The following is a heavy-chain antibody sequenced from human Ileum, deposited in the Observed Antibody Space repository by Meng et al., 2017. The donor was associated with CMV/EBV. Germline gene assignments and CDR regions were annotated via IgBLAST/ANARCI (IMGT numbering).Heavy chain of an antibody. V-gene: IGHV3-23*01. D-gene: IGHD6-25*01. Sequence: GESLKISCAASGITFKNYVMAWVRQDPVKGLVCVSRISGSGGATYYADSVKGRFTISRDNSKNTLYLQMYSLRADETAMYYCAKDRDSGYSSGWSHFDYWGQGILVTVSS. J-gene: IGHJ4*02. CDR2: ISGSGGAT. CDR1: GITFKNYV. CDR3: AKDRDSGYSSGWSHFDY.